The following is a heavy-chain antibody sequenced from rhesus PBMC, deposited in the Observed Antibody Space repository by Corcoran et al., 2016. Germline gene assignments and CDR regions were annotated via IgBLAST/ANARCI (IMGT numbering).Heavy chain of an antibody. CDR3: ARDPGGSSYFDY. D-gene: IGHD4-29*01. J-gene: IGHJ4*01. CDR2: IYNNSEST. Sequence: QVQLQESGPGLVKPSETLSLTCAVSGGSISSSNWWSWIRQHPGKGLEWIGCIYNNSESTNYNPSLKSRVTSSKDTSKNQFSLKLSSVTAADTAVYYCARDPGGSSYFDYWGQGVLVTVSS. CDR1: GGSISSSNW. V-gene: IGHV4S18*01.